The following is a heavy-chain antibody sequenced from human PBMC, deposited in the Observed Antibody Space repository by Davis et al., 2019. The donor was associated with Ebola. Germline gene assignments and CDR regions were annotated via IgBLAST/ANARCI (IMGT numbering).Heavy chain of an antibody. V-gene: IGHV1-2*04. CDR2: INPNSGGT. J-gene: IGHJ5*02. Sequence: ASVKVSCKASGYTFTGYYMHWVRQAPGQGLEWMGWINPNSGGTNYAQKFQGWVTMTRDTSISTAYMELSRLRSDDTAVYYCARDKASVTTDWFDPWGQGTLVTVSS. D-gene: IGHD4-17*01. CDR1: GYTFTGYY. CDR3: ARDKASVTTDWFDP.